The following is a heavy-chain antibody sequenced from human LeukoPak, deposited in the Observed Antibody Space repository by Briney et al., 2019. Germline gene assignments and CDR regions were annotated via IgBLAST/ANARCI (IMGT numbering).Heavy chain of an antibody. CDR1: GGSFSGYY. Sequence: PSETLSLTCAVYGGSFSGYYWSWIRQPPGKGLEWIGEINHIGSTNYNPSLKSRVTISVDTSKNQFSLKLSSVTAADTAVYYCARGGIYCSSTSCSQYYFDYWGQGTLVTVSS. J-gene: IGHJ4*02. CDR2: INHIGST. D-gene: IGHD2-2*01. CDR3: ARGGIYCSSTSCSQYYFDY. V-gene: IGHV4-34*01.